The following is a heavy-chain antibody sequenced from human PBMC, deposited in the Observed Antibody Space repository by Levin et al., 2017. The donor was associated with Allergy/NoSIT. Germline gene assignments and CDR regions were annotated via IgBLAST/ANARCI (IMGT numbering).Heavy chain of an antibody. V-gene: IGHV1-69*02. J-gene: IGHJ5*02. CDR1: GGTFTNYT. CDR3: APEYCTGGSCYYYPPPKIAWFDP. Sequence: KISCRASGGTFTNYTISWIRQAPGRGLEWMGRILPLLGMTHYAQTFQGRVTLTADKSTNTAYMELSSLSFEDTAIYYCAPEYCTGGSCYYYPPPKIAWFDPWGQGTLVTVSS. CDR2: ILPLLGMT. D-gene: IGHD2-15*01.